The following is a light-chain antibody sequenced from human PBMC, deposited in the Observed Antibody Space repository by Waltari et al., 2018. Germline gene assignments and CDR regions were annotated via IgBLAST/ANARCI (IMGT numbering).Light chain of an antibody. J-gene: IGLJ1*01. V-gene: IGLV2-23*02. CDR3: CSYAGTNTYV. CDR2: EVT. Sequence: QSALTQPASLSGSPGQSITISCSGTSGDIGSYNFVSWYQQHPGQAPKVMIYEVTKRPSGVSDRFSGSVSGNTASLTISGLQAEDEAYYYCCSYAGTNTYVFGTGTKVTVL. CDR1: SGDIGSYNF.